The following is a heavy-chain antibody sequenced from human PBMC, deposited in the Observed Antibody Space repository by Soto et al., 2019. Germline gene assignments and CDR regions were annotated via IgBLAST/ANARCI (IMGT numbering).Heavy chain of an antibody. J-gene: IGHJ6*02. CDR2: FDPEDGET. D-gene: IGHD3-3*01. V-gene: IGHV1-24*01. CDR1: GYTLTELS. CDR3: ATDMPRLRFLEWLSQTKDYYYYGMDV. Sequence: ASVQVSCKVSGYTLTELSMHWVRQAPGKGLERMGGFDPEDGETIYAQKFQGRVTMTEDTSTDTAYMDLSSLRSEDTAVYYCATDMPRLRFLEWLSQTKDYYYYGMDVWGQGTTVTVSS.